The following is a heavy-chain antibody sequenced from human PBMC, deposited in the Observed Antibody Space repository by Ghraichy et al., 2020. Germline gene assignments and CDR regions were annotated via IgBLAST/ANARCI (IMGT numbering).Heavy chain of an antibody. CDR2: IRSGAVYI. CDR3: ARDVGVIWAFDI. J-gene: IGHJ3*02. CDR1: GFTFSSFR. Sequence: GGSLRLSCAASGFTFSSFRMAWVRQAPGKGLEWVSSIRSGAVYIFSADSVKGRFTISRDNANKVLYLQMNSLRAEDTAVYYCARDVGVIWAFDIWGQGTLVRVSS. D-gene: IGHD2-21*01. V-gene: IGHV3-21*01.